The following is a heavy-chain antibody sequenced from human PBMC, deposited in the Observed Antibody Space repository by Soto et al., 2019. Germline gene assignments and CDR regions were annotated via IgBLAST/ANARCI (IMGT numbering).Heavy chain of an antibody. CDR1: GGSISSSSYY. Sequence: TSETLSLTCTVSGGSISSSSYYWGWIRQPPGKGLEWIGSIYYSGSTYYNPSLKSRVTISVDTSKNQFSLKLSSVTAADTAVYYCARQGVGYSSVGVLKKGNWFDPWGQGTLVTVSS. D-gene: IGHD2-15*01. CDR2: IYYSGST. CDR3: ARQGVGYSSVGVLKKGNWFDP. V-gene: IGHV4-39*01. J-gene: IGHJ5*02.